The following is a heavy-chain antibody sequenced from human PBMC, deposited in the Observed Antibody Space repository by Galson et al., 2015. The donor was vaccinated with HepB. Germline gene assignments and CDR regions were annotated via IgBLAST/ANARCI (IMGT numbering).Heavy chain of an antibody. CDR3: ARDFGVGATISAFFDY. CDR2: IIPIFGTA. D-gene: IGHD1-26*01. V-gene: IGHV1-69*13. J-gene: IGHJ4*02. CDR1: GGTFSSYA. Sequence: SVKVSCKASGGTFSSYAISWVRQAPGQGLEWMGGIIPIFGTANYAQKFQGRVTITADESTSTAYMELSSLRSEDTAVYYCARDFGVGATISAFFDYWGQGTLVTVSS.